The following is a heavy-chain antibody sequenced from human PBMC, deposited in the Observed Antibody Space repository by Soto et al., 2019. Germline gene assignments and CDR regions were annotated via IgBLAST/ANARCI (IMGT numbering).Heavy chain of an antibody. CDR1: GFTFSSHD. J-gene: IGHJ6*03. Sequence: EVQLVESGGGLVQSGGSLRLSCAASGFTFSSHDMHWVRQATGKGLEWVSTIGTAGETYYPGSAKGRFTISRENAKNSLYLQMSRLRAGDAAVYYCARGRLSGYYYMDRWGKGTTVTVSS. CDR3: ARGRLSGYYYMDR. CDR2: IGTAGET. D-gene: IGHD3-10*01. V-gene: IGHV3-13*01.